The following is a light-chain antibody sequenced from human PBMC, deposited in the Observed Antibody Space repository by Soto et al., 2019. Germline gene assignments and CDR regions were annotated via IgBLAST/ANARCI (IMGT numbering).Light chain of an antibody. CDR1: SSDVGGYNF. J-gene: IGLJ1*01. V-gene: IGLV2-11*01. CDR3: CSYAGSYTYV. Sequence: QSALTQPRSVSGSPGQSVTISCTGTSSDVGGYNFVSWYQHHPGKAPKLMIYNVIQRPSGDPDRFSASKSGNTASLTISGLQAEDEADYYCCSYAGSYTYVFGTGTKLTVL. CDR2: NVI.